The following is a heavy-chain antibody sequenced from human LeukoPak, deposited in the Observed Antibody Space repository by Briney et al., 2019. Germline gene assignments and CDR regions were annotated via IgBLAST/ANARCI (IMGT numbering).Heavy chain of an antibody. CDR3: ARDDHGLLDY. CDR1: GFTVSSNY. J-gene: IGHJ4*02. CDR2: IYSGGST. D-gene: IGHD1-26*01. Sequence: GGSLRLSCAASGFTVSSNYMSWVRQAPGKGLEWVSVIYSGGSTYYADSVKGRFTISRDNSKNTLYLQMNCLRAEDTAVYYCARDDHGLLDYWGQGTLVTVSS. V-gene: IGHV3-66*02.